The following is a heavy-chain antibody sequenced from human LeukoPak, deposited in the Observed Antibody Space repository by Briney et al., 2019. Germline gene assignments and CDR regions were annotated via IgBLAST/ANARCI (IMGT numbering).Heavy chain of an antibody. D-gene: IGHD6-6*01. J-gene: IGHJ6*03. V-gene: IGHV1-69*04. Sequence: GASVKVSCKASGGTFSSYAISWVRQAPGQGLEWMGRIIPILGIANYAQKFQGRVTITADKSTSTAYMELSSLRSEDTAVYYCARLGHSSSSYYYYMDVWGKGTTVTVSS. CDR3: ARLGHSSSSYYYYMDV. CDR2: IIPILGIA. CDR1: GGTFSSYA.